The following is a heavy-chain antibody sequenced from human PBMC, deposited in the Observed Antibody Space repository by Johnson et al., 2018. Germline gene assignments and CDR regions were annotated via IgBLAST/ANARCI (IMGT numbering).Heavy chain of an antibody. V-gene: IGHV3-30*18. D-gene: IGHD4-17*01. Sequence: QVHLVESGGGVVQPGRSLRLSCAASGFTFSDYDMDWVRQAPGKGLEWVAFISYDGSNKYYGDSVKGRFTISRDNSKITLYLQMNSLGPEDTAVYYCAKDGTDGDPRVYAFDIWGQGTMVTVSS. CDR1: GFTFSDYD. CDR3: AKDGTDGDPRVYAFDI. CDR2: ISYDGSNK. J-gene: IGHJ3*02.